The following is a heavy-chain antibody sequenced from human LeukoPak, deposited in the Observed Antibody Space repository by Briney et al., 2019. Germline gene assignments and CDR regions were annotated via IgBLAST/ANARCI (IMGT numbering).Heavy chain of an antibody. V-gene: IGHV3-15*01. CDR2: IKRKSDGATT. D-gene: IGHD4/OR15-4a*01. CDR3: AREDYMDHDAFDI. Sequence: GGSLRLSCAASGFTFRNAWMSWVRQAPGKGLEGVGRIKRKSDGATTDYAAPVQGRFIISRDDSKNMLFLQMNSLKTEDTAVYYCAREDYMDHDAFDIWGQGTMVTVSS. CDR1: GFTFRNAW. J-gene: IGHJ3*02.